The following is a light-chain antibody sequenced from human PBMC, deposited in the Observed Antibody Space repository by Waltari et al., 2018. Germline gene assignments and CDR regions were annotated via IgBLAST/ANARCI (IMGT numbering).Light chain of an antibody. CDR2: GAS. V-gene: IGKV3-15*01. J-gene: IGKJ4*01. CDR1: QNIHDN. Sequence: EVLMTQSPDTLSVSPGEIVTLSCRASQNIHDNLAWYQQKPGQTPRLRIYGASTRGTDIPARFRGSGSGTEFTLTINSLQSEDLGIYYCQQYNKWPPLTFGGGTKVEIK. CDR3: QQYNKWPPLT.